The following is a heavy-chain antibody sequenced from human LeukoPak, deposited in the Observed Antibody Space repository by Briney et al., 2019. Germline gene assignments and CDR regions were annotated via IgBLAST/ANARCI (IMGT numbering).Heavy chain of an antibody. CDR2: FYNSGGI. D-gene: IGHD4-17*01. Sequence: SETLSLTCTVSGYAIRSGYYGGWFRPPPGKEGEWIEIFYNSGGIYYNPSPKSRVTISVDTSKTQYSLKLSSVTAADTAVYSCARDLDYGDYVHENAEYFQHWGQGTLVTVSS. CDR1: GYAIRSGYY. CDR3: ARDLDYGDYVHENAEYFQH. J-gene: IGHJ1*01. V-gene: IGHV4-38-2*02.